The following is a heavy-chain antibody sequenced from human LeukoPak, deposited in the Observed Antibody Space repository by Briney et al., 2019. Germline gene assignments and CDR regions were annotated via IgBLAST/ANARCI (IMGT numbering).Heavy chain of an antibody. CDR3: ARTNIVVVGVDAFDI. CDR1: GFTFSTFA. V-gene: IGHV3-48*01. D-gene: IGHD2-15*01. CDR2: ISSSGSTI. Sequence: GGSVRLSCAASGFTFSTFAMIWVRQAPGKGLEWVSYISSSGSTIYYADSVKGRFTISRDNSKNTLYLQMNSLRAEDTAVYYCARTNIVVVGVDAFDIWGQGAMVTVSS. J-gene: IGHJ3*02.